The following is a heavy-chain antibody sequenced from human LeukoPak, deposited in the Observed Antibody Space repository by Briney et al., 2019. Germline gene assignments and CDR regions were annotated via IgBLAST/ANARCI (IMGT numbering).Heavy chain of an antibody. Sequence: SVKVSCKASGYTFTSYAMNWVRQAPGQGLEWMGGIIPIFGTANYAQKFQGRVTITADESTSTAYMELSSLRSEDTAVYYCARGGVAGTSSYFQHWGQGTLVTVSS. D-gene: IGHD6-19*01. V-gene: IGHV1-69*13. CDR1: GYTFTSYA. CDR3: ARGGVAGTSSYFQH. J-gene: IGHJ1*01. CDR2: IIPIFGTA.